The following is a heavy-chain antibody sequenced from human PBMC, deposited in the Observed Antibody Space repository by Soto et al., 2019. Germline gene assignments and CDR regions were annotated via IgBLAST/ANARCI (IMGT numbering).Heavy chain of an antibody. V-gene: IGHV1-69*01. CDR1: GGTFSSYA. CDR3: ARASVLRSSFVPVGGMDV. J-gene: IGHJ6*02. Sequence: QVQLVQSGAEVKKPGSSVKVSCKASGGTFSSYAISWVRQAPGQGLEWMGGIIPIFGTANYAQKFQGRVTITAEESTSTAYMELSRLRSEATAVYYCARASVLRSSFVPVGGMDVWGQGTTVTVSS. D-gene: IGHD2-2*01. CDR2: IIPIFGTA.